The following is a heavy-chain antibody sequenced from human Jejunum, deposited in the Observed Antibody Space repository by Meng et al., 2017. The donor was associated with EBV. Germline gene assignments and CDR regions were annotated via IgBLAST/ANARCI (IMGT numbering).Heavy chain of an antibody. V-gene: IGHV1-2*06. CDR3: AREGLVGDLRYFDL. CDR2: INPNCGGA. CDR1: DSTFAGYY. D-gene: IGHD3-16*01. Sequence: QAQVVQSGAGVKTPGASVTVSCKSSDSTFAGYYRHWGRQAPGQGVEWLGRINPNCGGASNAQKLQGRVTMTRDTSISTAYMELSRLRSDDTAVYYCAREGLVGDLRYFDLWGRGTLVTVSS. J-gene: IGHJ2*01.